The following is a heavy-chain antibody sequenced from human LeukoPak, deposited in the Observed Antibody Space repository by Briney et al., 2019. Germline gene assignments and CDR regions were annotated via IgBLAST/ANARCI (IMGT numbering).Heavy chain of an antibody. CDR3: ARDPSIAAPDY. Sequence: ASVKVSCKASGYTFTSYYMHWVRQAPGQGLEWMGIINPSGGSTSYAQKFQGRVTMTRDMSTSTVYMELSSLRSEDTAVYYCARDPSIAAPDYWSQGTLVTVSS. D-gene: IGHD6-6*01. CDR1: GYTFTSYY. J-gene: IGHJ4*02. V-gene: IGHV1-46*01. CDR2: INPSGGST.